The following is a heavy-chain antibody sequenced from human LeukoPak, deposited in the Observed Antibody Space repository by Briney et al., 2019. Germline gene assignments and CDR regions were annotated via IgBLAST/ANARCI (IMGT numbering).Heavy chain of an antibody. D-gene: IGHD1-26*01. V-gene: IGHV1-69*13. CDR2: IITIFGTA. J-gene: IGHJ4*02. CDR1: GGTFSSYA. Sequence: SVKVSCKASGGTFSSYAISWVRQAPGQGIEWMGGIITIFGTANYAQKFQGRVTITADESTITAYVELSSLRSEDTAVYYCAGDREREPMDYWGQGTLVTVSS. CDR3: AGDREREPMDY.